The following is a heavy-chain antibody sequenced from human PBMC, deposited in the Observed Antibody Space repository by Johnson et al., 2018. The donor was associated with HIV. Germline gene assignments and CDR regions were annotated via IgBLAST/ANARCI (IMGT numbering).Heavy chain of an antibody. Sequence: VQLVESGGGVVQPGRSLRLSCAASGFTFSNFGMHWVRQGPGKGLEWVAVISYDGSNKYYADSVQSRFTISRDSSKNTLYLQMNSLRADDTAVYFCARVNFPSTGPSLRRVGAFDIWGQGTMVTVSS. CDR1: GFTFSNFG. CDR3: ARVNFPSTGPSLRRVGAFDI. CDR2: ISYDGSNK. D-gene: IGHD3-10*01. V-gene: IGHV3-30*03. J-gene: IGHJ3*02.